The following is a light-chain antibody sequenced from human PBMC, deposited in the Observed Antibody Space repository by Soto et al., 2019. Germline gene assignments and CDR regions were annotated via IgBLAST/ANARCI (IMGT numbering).Light chain of an antibody. V-gene: IGLV2-23*01. CDR3: CSYAGDYMFV. CDR1: SSDVGGSGL. Sequence: QSALTQPASVSGSPTQSITISCTGSSSDVGGSGLVSWYQFHPGKAPKLLIFEGFKRPSGVSDRFSGSKSDNTASLTISGLQAEDEGDYYCCSYAGDYMFVFGTGTKVTVL. J-gene: IGLJ1*01. CDR2: EGF.